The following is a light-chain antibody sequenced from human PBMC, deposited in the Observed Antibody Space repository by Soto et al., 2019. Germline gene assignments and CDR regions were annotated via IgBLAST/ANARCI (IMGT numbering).Light chain of an antibody. Sequence: EVVLTQSPRTLSLSPGESATLSCRASQAVSSTYLVWYQQKPGLAPRLLIYGASSRAPGISDRFSGSGSGTDFTLTISRLEPEDFAVYYCHQCGNSWWTFGEGTKVEIK. V-gene: IGKV3-20*01. J-gene: IGKJ1*01. CDR3: HQCGNSWWT. CDR2: GAS. CDR1: QAVSSTY.